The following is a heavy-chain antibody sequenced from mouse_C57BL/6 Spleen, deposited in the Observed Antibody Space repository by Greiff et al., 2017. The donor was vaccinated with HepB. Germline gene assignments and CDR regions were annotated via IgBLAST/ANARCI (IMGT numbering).Heavy chain of an antibody. D-gene: IGHD1-1*01. V-gene: IGHV1-52*01. CDR3: AREGGYYGSSYVDY. CDR1: GYTFTSYW. Sequence: VQLQQSGAELVRPGSSVKLSCKASGYTFTSYWMHWVKQRPIQGLEWIGNIDPSDSETHYNQKFKDKATLTVDKSSSTAYMQLSSLTSEDSAVYYCAREGGYYGSSYVDYWGQGTTLTVSS. CDR2: IDPSDSET. J-gene: IGHJ2*01.